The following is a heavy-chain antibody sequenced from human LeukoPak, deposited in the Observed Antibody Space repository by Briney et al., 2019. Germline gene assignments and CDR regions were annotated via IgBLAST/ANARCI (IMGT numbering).Heavy chain of an antibody. CDR2: ISGSGGST. J-gene: IGHJ4*02. CDR1: GFTFSSNT. Sequence: RPGGSLTLSCAASGFTFSSNTTSWVPQAPGKGVEGVLAISGSGGSTYYADSVKGGFTIYRDSCKNTVYLHMNSLTAEDTAVYYCAKSSWLVAVDCYDYWGQGTLVTVSS. CDR3: AKSSWLVAVDCYDY. D-gene: IGHD2-21*01. V-gene: IGHV3-23*01.